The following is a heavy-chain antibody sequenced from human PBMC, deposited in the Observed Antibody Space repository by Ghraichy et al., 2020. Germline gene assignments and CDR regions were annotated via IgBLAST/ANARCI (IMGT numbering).Heavy chain of an antibody. CDR3: AADPLMDSSSGYYYYGMDV. J-gene: IGHJ6*02. CDR2: IVVGSGNT. Sequence: SVKVSCKASGFTFTSSAMQWVRQARGQRLEWIGWIVVGSGNTNYAQKFQESVTITRDMSTSTAYMELSSLRSEDTAVYYCAADPLMDSSSGYYYYGMDVWCQGTTVTVSS. CDR1: GFTFTSSA. V-gene: IGHV1-58*02. D-gene: IGHD6-13*01.